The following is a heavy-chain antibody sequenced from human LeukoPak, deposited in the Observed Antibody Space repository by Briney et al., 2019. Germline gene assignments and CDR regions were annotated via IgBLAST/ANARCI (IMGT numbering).Heavy chain of an antibody. V-gene: IGHV3-30*04. CDR2: ISYDGSNK. D-gene: IGHD2-15*01. Sequence: PGGSLRLSCAASGFTFSSYAMHWVRQAPGKGLEWVAVISYDGSNKYYADSVKGRFTISRDNSKNTLYLQMNSLRAEDTAVYYCAREIYCSGGSCYSPNTHPVWGKGTTVTVSS. J-gene: IGHJ6*04. CDR1: GFTFSSYA. CDR3: AREIYCSGGSCYSPNTHPV.